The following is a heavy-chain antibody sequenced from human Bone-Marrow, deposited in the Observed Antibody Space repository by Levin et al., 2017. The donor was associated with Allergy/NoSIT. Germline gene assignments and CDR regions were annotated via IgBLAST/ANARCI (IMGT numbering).Heavy chain of an antibody. D-gene: IGHD5-12*01. J-gene: IGHJ4*02. V-gene: IGHV3-11*05. CDR1: GFTFSDFY. CDR2: LSSSSSYT. Sequence: TGGSLRLSCAASGFTFSDFYMSWIRQAPGKGLDWVSHLSSSSSYTNNADSVKGRFTISRDNAKNSLYLQMDSLRPEDTAVYYCARGRVATPLPFDFWGRGTLVTVSS. CDR3: ARGRVATPLPFDF.